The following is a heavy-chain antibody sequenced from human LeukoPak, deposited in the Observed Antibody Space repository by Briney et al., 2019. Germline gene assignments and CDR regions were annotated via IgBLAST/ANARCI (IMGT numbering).Heavy chain of an antibody. CDR1: GFIYNNYG. Sequence: GGSLRLSCAASGFIYNNYGLIWVRQAPGTGLEWVSAISNDGGGTYYAGFVKGRFTISRDNSKNTLFLQMNSLRAEDTALYYCAKGSSGYFVDLWGQGTLVTVSS. J-gene: IGHJ5*02. V-gene: IGHV3-23*01. D-gene: IGHD3-22*01. CDR2: ISNDGGGT. CDR3: AKGSSGYFVDL.